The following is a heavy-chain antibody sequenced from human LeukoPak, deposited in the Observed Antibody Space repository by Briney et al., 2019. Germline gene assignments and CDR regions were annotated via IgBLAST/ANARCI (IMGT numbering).Heavy chain of an antibody. D-gene: IGHD3-10*01. CDR1: GYTFTSYY. CDR3: ASGSKEGVTMVRGVIITSDYYYYGMDV. V-gene: IGHV1-46*01. Sequence: ASVKVSCKASGYTFTSYYMHWVRQAPGQGLEWMGIINPSGGSTRYAQKSQGRVTMTRDTSTSTVYMELSSLRSEDTAVYYCASGSKEGVTMVRGVIITSDYYYYGMDVWGQGTTVTVSS. J-gene: IGHJ6*02. CDR2: INPSGGST.